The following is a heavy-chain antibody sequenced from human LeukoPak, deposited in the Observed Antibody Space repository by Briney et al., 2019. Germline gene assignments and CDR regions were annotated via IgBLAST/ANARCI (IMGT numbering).Heavy chain of an antibody. D-gene: IGHD6-19*01. CDR1: GYTFTGYY. CDR3: ARGSVAGSVDY. V-gene: IGHV1-69*13. Sequence: SVKVSCKASGYTFTGYYMHWVRQAPGQGLEWMGGIIPIFGTANYAQKFQGRVTITADESTSTAYMELSSLRSEDTAVYYCARGSVAGSVDYWGQGTLVTVSS. J-gene: IGHJ4*02. CDR2: IIPIFGTA.